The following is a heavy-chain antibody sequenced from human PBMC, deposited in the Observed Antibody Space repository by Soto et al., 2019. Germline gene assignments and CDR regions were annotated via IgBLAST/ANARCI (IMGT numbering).Heavy chain of an antibody. Sequence: EVHLVESGGGLVKPGGSLRLSCAADGFTVSNAWMNWVRQAPGKGLEWVGRIKSKTDGGATDYAAPVKGRITISRDDSENTLYLQMDSLETEDTAMYYCTTGLGEVWGQGTLVTVSS. D-gene: IGHD3-10*01. CDR1: GFTVSNAW. V-gene: IGHV3-15*07. CDR2: IKSKTDGGAT. J-gene: IGHJ4*02. CDR3: TTGLGEV.